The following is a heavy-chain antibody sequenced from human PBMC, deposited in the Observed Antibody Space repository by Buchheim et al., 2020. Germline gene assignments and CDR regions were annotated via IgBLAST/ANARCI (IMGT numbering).Heavy chain of an antibody. CDR3: ARDSPLGEVLPAGSLVHYYFGMDV. D-gene: IGHD2-2*01. CDR1: GGSISSGDYY. J-gene: IGHJ6*02. V-gene: IGHV4-30-4*01. CDR2: IYSSGST. Sequence: QVQLQESGPGLVKPSQTLSLTCTVSGGSISSGDYYWSWIRQPPGKGLEWIGYIYSSGSTSYNPSLRGRLTISLVTSKNQLSLKLNSVTAADTAVYYCARDSPLGEVLPAGSLVHYYFGMDVWGQGTT.